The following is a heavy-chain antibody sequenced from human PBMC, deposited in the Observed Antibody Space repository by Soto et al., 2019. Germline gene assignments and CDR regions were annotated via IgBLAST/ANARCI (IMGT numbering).Heavy chain of an antibody. CDR3: ARDQYYYDSSGYYPTGWFEP. Sequence: SVKVSCKASGGTLSSYAISWVRQAPGQGLEWMGGIIPIFGTANYAQKFQGRVTITADESTSTAYMELSSLRSEDTAVYYCARDQYYYDSSGYYPTGWFEPWGQGTLVT. CDR1: GGTLSSYA. V-gene: IGHV1-69*13. D-gene: IGHD3-22*01. J-gene: IGHJ5*02. CDR2: IIPIFGTA.